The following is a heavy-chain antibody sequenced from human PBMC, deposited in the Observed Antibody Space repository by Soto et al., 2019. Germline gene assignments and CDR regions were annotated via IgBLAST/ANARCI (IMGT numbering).Heavy chain of an antibody. D-gene: IGHD2-15*01. J-gene: IGHJ4*02. Sequence: QITLKESGPTLVKPTQTLTLTCTFSGFSLSTSGVGVGWIRQPPGKALEWLALIYWDDDKRYSPSLKSRLTTTKDTSKNQVVLTMTNMDPVDTATYYCAHQPLLRPAYYFDYWGQGTLVTVSS. CDR3: AHQPLLRPAYYFDY. V-gene: IGHV2-5*02. CDR1: GFSLSTSGVG. CDR2: IYWDDDK.